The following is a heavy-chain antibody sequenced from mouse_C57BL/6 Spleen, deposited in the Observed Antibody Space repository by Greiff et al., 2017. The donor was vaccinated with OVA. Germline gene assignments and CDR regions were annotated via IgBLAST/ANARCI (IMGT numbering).Heavy chain of an antibody. Sequence: EVKLVESGGGLVQPGESLKLSCESNEYAFPSHDMPWVRKTPEKRLELVAAINSDGGSTYYPDTMERRFIISRDNTKKTLYLQMSSLRSEDTALYDCARHDYGYGGFAYWGQGTLVTVSA. CDR2: INSDGGST. CDR1: EYAFPSHD. V-gene: IGHV5-2*01. J-gene: IGHJ3*01. D-gene: IGHD2-2*01. CDR3: ARHDYGYGGFAY.